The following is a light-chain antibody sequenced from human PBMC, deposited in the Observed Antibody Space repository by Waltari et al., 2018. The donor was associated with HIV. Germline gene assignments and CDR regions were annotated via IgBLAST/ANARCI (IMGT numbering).Light chain of an antibody. J-gene: IGLJ1*01. CDR1: SSNIENDN. Sequence: QSVLTQPPSASGAPGQRVTISCSGSSSNIENDNVYWYQQFPGAAPKLLIYKDTRRPSGDPHRFTGSNACPSASLAIGGLRSDDEADYYCVGWDSRLRGYVFGAGTKVTVL. V-gene: IGLV1-47*01. CDR3: VGWDSRLRGYV. CDR2: KDT.